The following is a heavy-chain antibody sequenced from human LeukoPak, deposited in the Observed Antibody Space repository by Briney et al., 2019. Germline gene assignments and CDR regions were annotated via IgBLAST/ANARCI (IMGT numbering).Heavy chain of an antibody. D-gene: IGHD6-13*01. CDR3: AGIAAAGIYYYYYMDV. CDR2: TSSSGSTI. Sequence: GGSLRLSCAASGFTFSDYYMSWIRQAPGKGLEWVSYTSSSGSTIYYADSVKGRFTISRDNAKNSLYLQMDSLRAEDTAVYYCAGIAAAGIYYYYYMDVWGKGTTVTVSS. J-gene: IGHJ6*03. V-gene: IGHV3-11*04. CDR1: GFTFSDYY.